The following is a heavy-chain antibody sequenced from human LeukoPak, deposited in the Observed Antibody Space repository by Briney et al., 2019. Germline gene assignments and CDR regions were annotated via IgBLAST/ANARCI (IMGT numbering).Heavy chain of an antibody. D-gene: IGHD3-10*01. CDR2: IYPGDSDT. Sequence: PGESLKISCKGSGYSFTSYWIGWVRQMPGKGLEWMGLIYPGDSDTKYSPSFEGQVTMSVDKSISAAFLQWSSLKASDTAIYYCARGSGSSSWLDPWGQGTLVTVSS. V-gene: IGHV5-51*01. J-gene: IGHJ5*02. CDR3: ARGSGSSSWLDP. CDR1: GYSFTSYW.